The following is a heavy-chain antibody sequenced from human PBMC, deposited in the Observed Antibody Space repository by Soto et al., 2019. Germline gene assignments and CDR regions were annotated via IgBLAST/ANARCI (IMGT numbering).Heavy chain of an antibody. CDR3: ARTYWGDSPSGTYNWFAP. Sequence: QVQLQESGPGLVKPSETLSLTCTVSGGSISSYYWSWIRQPPGKGLAWLGYNYYSGSTNYNPSLMSRVTISVDTAKNQCSLKLSSVTAADTAVYYGARTYWGDSPSGTYNWFAPWGQGTLVTVAS. CDR2: NYYSGST. CDR1: GGSISSYY. J-gene: IGHJ5*02. V-gene: IGHV4-59*01. D-gene: IGHD2-21*01.